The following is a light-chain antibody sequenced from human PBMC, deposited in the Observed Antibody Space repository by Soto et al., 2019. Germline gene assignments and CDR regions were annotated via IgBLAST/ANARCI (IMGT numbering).Light chain of an antibody. J-gene: IGKJ2*01. CDR3: QQSYGTPMYT. CDR1: QSINTY. Sequence: DIQMTQSPSSLSASVGDRVTITCRASQSINTYLNWYQQKPGKAPNLLIYAASNLQSGVPSRFSGSGSGTDFTLTISSRQTEDIATYYCQQSYGTPMYTFGQGTKLEIK. CDR2: AAS. V-gene: IGKV1-39*01.